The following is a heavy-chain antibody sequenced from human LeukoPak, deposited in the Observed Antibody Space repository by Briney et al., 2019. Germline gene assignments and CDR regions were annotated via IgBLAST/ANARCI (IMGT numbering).Heavy chain of an antibody. V-gene: IGHV3-23*01. CDR1: GFTFSSYA. CDR2: ISGSGGRT. D-gene: IGHD6-13*01. J-gene: IGHJ4*02. Sequence: PGGSLRLSCAASGFTFSSYAMSWVRQAPGKGLELVSAISGSGGRTYYEDSVKGRFTISRDNSKNTLYLQMNSLRAEDTAVYYCAKDMGVAAAGKNFDYWGQGTLVTVSS. CDR3: AKDMGVAAAGKNFDY.